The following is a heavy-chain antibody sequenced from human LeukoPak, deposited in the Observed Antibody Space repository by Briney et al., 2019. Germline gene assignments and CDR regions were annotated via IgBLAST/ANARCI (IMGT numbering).Heavy chain of an antibody. D-gene: IGHD2-15*01. CDR2: IYYSGST. V-gene: IGHV4-30-4*01. CDR1: GFTFSDYY. CDR3: ARVGYCSGGSCYEFDY. J-gene: IGHJ4*02. Sequence: LRLSCAASGFTFSDYYMSWIRQPPGKGLEWIGYIYYSGSTYYNPSLKSRVTISVDTSKNQFSLKLSSVTAADTAVYYCARVGYCSGGSCYEFDYWGQGTLVTVSS.